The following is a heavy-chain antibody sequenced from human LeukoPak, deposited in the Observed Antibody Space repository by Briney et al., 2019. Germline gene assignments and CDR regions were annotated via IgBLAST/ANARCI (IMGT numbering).Heavy chain of an antibody. CDR2: INHSGST. J-gene: IGHJ6*03. Sequence: SETLSLTCAVYGGSFSGYYWSWIRQPPGKGLEWIGEINHSGSTNYNPSLKSRVTISVDTSKNQFSLKLSSVTAADTAVYYCARFGAGLRTIYYYYYYMDVWGKGTTVTVSS. CDR3: ARFGAGLRTIYYYYYYMDV. CDR1: GGSFSGYY. D-gene: IGHD1-1*01. V-gene: IGHV4-34*01.